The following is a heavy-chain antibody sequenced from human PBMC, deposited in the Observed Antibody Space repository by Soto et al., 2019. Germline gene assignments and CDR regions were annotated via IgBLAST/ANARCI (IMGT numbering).Heavy chain of an antibody. D-gene: IGHD3-3*01. CDR1: GFTFSSYS. CDR3: ARRFVTIFGVVHRFAFDI. V-gene: IGHV3-48*01. J-gene: IGHJ3*02. CDR2: ISSSSSTI. Sequence: EVQLVESGGGLVQPGGSLRLSCAASGFTFSSYSMNWVRQAPGKGLEWVSYISSSSSTIYYADSVKGRFTISRDNAKNSLYLQRNSLRAEDTAVYYCARRFVTIFGVVHRFAFDIWGQGTMVTVSS.